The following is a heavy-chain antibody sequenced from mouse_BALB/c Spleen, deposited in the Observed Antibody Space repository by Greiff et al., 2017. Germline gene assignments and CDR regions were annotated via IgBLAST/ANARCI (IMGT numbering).Heavy chain of an antibody. Sequence: EVKLVESGPGLVKPSQSLSLTCTVTGYSITSDYAWNWIRQFPGNKLEWMGYISYSGSTSYNPSLKSRISITRDTSKNQFFLQLNSVTTEDTATYYCAREGDYYGRPWFAYWGQGTLVTVSA. J-gene: IGHJ3*01. D-gene: IGHD1-1*01. CDR1: GYSITSDYA. CDR3: AREGDYYGRPWFAY. V-gene: IGHV3-2*02. CDR2: ISYSGST.